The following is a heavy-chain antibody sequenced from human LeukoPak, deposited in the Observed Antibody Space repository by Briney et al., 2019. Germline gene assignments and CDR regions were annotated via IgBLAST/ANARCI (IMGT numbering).Heavy chain of an antibody. CDR1: GGSLSSHY. Sequence: SETLSLTCSVSGGSLSSHYWSWIRQSPGKGLELIGHIHDTGSTFYHPSLRDRVTISLDTSNTPFSLKLTSMTAADTAVYYCARFSSGCSTSSCYLTYWGQGTLVTVS. CDR3: ARFSSGCSTSSCYLTY. D-gene: IGHD2-2*01. CDR2: IHDTGST. V-gene: IGHV4-59*11. J-gene: IGHJ4*02.